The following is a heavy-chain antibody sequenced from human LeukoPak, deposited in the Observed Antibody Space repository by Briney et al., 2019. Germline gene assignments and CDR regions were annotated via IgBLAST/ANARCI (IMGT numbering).Heavy chain of an antibody. CDR3: ARELPRSNSFDS. D-gene: IGHD4-23*01. V-gene: IGHV1-8*01. J-gene: IGHJ5*01. CDR1: RYTFTSYD. CDR2: MNPNSGNT. Sequence: ASVKVSCKASRYTFTSYDINWVRQATGQGLEWMGWMNPNSGNTDYVQKFQGRVTMTRNTSISTAYMELSSLTSEDTAVYYCARELPRSNSFDSWGQGTLVTVSS.